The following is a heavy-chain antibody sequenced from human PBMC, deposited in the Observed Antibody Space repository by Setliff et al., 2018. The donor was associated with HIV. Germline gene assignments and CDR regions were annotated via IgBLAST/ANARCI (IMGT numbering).Heavy chain of an antibody. CDR3: ARVPGGIRDYYYGSGREFDP. J-gene: IGHJ5*02. CDR2: INAGNGNT. Sequence: ASVKVSCKSSGGTFSSYVINWVRQAPGQGLEWMGGINAGNGNTKYSQKFQGRVTITRDTSASTAYMELSSLRSEDTAVYYCARVPGGIRDYYYGSGREFDPWGQGTLVTVSS. D-gene: IGHD3-10*01. V-gene: IGHV1-3*01. CDR1: GGTFSSYV.